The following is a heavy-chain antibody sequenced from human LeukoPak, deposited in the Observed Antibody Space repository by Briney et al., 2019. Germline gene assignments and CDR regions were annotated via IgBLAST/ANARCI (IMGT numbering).Heavy chain of an antibody. D-gene: IGHD1-20*01. Sequence: SETLSLTCAVSGYSISSGYYWGWIRQPPGKGLEWIGSIYHSGSTYYNPSLKSRVTLSVDTSKNQFSLKLSSVTAADTAVYYCARDRITGTTDFDYWGQGTLVTVSS. V-gene: IGHV4-38-2*02. J-gene: IGHJ4*02. CDR2: IYHSGST. CDR1: GYSISSGYY. CDR3: ARDRITGTTDFDY.